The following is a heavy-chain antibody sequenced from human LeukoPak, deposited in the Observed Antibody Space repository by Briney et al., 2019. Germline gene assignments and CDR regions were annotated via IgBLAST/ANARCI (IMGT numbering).Heavy chain of an antibody. J-gene: IGHJ4*02. CDR1: GFTFSSYA. CDR2: INHSGST. D-gene: IGHD3-9*01. Sequence: GSLRLSCAASGFTFSSYAMSWVRQAPGKGLEWIGDINHSGSTNYNPSLKSRVTISVDTSKNQFSLKLSSVTAADTAVYYCARGTSQLTNWGQGTLVTVSS. V-gene: IGHV4-34*01. CDR3: ARGTSQLTN.